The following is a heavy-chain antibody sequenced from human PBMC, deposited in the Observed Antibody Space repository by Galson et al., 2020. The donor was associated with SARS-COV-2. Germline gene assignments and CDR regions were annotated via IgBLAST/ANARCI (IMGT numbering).Heavy chain of an antibody. J-gene: IGHJ6*02. V-gene: IGHV3-21*01. CDR1: GFTFNPYG. CDR2: ISSSGNYI. CDR3: AREASWAMFAMDV. Sequence: GGSLRLSCVVSGFTFNPYGLSWVRQAPGKGLEWVSSISSSGNYIYYADSVKGRFTISRDNARDSLSLQMDRLRAEDTALYYCAREASWAMFAMDVWGQGTTVTVSS. D-gene: IGHD3-10*02.